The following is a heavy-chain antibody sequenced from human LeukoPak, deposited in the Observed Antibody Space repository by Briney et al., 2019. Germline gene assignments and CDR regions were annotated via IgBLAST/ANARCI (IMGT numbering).Heavy chain of an antibody. CDR2: INPLSGGT. D-gene: IGHD5-18*01. CDR1: GYIFTDYY. J-gene: IGHJ4*02. V-gene: IGHV1-2*02. Sequence: ASVKVSCKASGYIFTDYYIHWIRQAPGQGLQRVGWINPLSGGTNYAQKFRGRVTLTRGTSSGTIYMNLSSLMSDDTAVYYCARGHDNTGYNYFDQWGQGTLVTVSS. CDR3: ARGHDNTGYNYFDQ.